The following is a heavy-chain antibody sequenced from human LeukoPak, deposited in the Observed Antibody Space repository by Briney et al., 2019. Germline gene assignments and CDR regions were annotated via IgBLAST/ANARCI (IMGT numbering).Heavy chain of an antibody. CDR2: IYYSGST. D-gene: IGHD5-18*01. CDR3: ASDYSYGYGFHY. V-gene: IGHV4-61*01. CDR1: VGSFRGGSYE. Sequence: SETLSLTCIVSVGSFRGGSYEWRWIRQPPGKGLEWIGYIYYSGSTNYNPSLKSRVTMSLDTSKNQFSLELTSVTAADTAVYYCASDYSYGYGFHYWGQRTLVTVSS. J-gene: IGHJ4*02.